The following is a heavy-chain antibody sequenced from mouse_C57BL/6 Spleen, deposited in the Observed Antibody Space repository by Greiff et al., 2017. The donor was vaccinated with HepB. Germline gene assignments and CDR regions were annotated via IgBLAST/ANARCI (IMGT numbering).Heavy chain of an antibody. CDR1: GYTFTSYD. V-gene: IGHV1-85*01. J-gene: IGHJ3*01. Sequence: VQLVESGPELVKPGASVKLSCKASGYTFTSYDINWVKQRPGQGLEWIGWIYPRDGSTKYNEKFKGKATLTVDTSSSTAYMERHSLTSEDSAVYFCAKSGYGNSFAYWGQGTLVTVSA. CDR3: AKSGYGNSFAY. D-gene: IGHD2-1*01. CDR2: IYPRDGST.